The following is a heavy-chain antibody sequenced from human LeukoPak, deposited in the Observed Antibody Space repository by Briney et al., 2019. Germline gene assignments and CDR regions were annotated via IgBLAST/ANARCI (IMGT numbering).Heavy chain of an antibody. CDR3: ARVLRWSPNGMDV. J-gene: IGHJ6*02. D-gene: IGHD4-23*01. CDR2: INSDGSSA. CDR1: GFTFSSYW. V-gene: IGHV3-74*01. Sequence: GGSLRLSCAASGFTFSSYWMHWVRQAPGKGLVWVSRINSDGSSASYADSVKGRFTISRDNAKNTLYLQMNSLRAEDTAVYYCARVLRWSPNGMDVWGQGTTVTVSS.